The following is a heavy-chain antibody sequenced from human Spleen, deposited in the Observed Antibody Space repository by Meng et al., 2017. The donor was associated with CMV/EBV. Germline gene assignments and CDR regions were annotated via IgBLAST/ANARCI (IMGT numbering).Heavy chain of an antibody. CDR3: ARESGQLYFDF. CDR1: GFTFRRYS. J-gene: IGHJ4*02. V-gene: IGHV3-21*03. D-gene: IGHD2-2*01. Sequence: LSLTCAAFGFTFRRYSFNWVRLVPGKGLEWVASVTGNNDYIYYATSVKGRFTISRDNANNSVFLQMNSLRAEDTGVYHCARESGQLYFDFWGRGALVTVSS. CDR2: VTGNNDYI.